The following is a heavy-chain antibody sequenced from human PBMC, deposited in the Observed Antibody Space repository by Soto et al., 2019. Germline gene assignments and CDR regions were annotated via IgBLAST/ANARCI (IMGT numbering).Heavy chain of an antibody. V-gene: IGHV3-30-3*01. CDR1: GFTFSSYA. J-gene: IGHJ5*02. CDR3: ASSRSP. Sequence: QVQLVESGGGVVQPGRSLRLSCAASGFTFSSYAMHWVRQAPGKGLEWVAVISYDGSNKYYADSVKGRFTISRDNSKNTLYLQMNSLRAEDTAVYYCASSRSPWGQGTLVTVSS. CDR2: ISYDGSNK.